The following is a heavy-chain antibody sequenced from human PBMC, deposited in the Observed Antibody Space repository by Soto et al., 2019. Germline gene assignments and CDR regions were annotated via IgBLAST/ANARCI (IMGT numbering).Heavy chain of an antibody. V-gene: IGHV3-13*04. J-gene: IGHJ4*02. D-gene: IGHD6-13*01. CDR1: GFTFSNYD. Sequence: GGSLRLSCAASGFTFSNYDMHWIRQATGKGLEWVSGIGIVGDTYYPGSVKGRFTIFRENAKNSLYLQMNSLRTEDTAVYYCARRGPGTYFDYWGQGTLVTVSS. CDR2: IGIVGDT. CDR3: ARRGPGTYFDY.